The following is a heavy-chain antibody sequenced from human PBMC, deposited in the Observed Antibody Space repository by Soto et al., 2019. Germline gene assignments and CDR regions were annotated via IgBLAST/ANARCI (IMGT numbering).Heavy chain of an antibody. CDR3: AREGALLYGGNPDYYYTVGV. Sequence: SETLSLTCTVAGGSIRSSSYYWSWIRQHPGTGLEWIGHISYSGSTYYNTSLKGRVTISVDTSRNQFSLIVNSVTAADTAVYYCAREGALLYGGNPDYYYTVGVWGQGTTVTVSS. CDR1: GGSIRSSSYY. D-gene: IGHD4-17*01. J-gene: IGHJ6*02. V-gene: IGHV4-30-4*01. CDR2: ISYSGST.